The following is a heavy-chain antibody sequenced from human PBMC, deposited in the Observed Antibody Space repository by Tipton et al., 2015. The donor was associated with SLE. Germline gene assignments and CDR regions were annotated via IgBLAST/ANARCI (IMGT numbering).Heavy chain of an antibody. Sequence: SLRLSCVASGFTFSKFGIHWIRQAPGKGLEWVSFIRDDGSSTYYAASVKGRFTISRDNSKNTLYLEMHSLRVEDTAVYYCAKEILHDFWSGYQGADYWGQGTLVTVSS. V-gene: IGHV3-30*02. D-gene: IGHD3-3*01. J-gene: IGHJ4*02. CDR1: GFTFSKFG. CDR3: AKEILHDFWSGYQGADY. CDR2: IRDDGSST.